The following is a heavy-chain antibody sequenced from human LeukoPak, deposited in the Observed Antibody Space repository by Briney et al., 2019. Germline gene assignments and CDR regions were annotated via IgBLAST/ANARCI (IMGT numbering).Heavy chain of an antibody. Sequence: PGGSLRLSCAASGFTFSNYAMTWVRQAPGKGLEWVSAIGSRDNTYYAESVKGRFTVSRDNSKNTLYLQMNSLRVEDTAIYHCAKHVIVGGTIGYDYWGQGALVTVS. CDR3: AKHVIVGGTIGYDY. D-gene: IGHD1-26*01. V-gene: IGHV3-23*01. CDR1: GFTFSNYA. J-gene: IGHJ4*02. CDR2: IGSRDNT.